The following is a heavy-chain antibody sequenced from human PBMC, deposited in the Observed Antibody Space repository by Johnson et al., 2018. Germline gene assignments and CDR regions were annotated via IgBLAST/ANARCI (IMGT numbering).Heavy chain of an antibody. Sequence: VQLQESGGGLVQXGGSLRLSCVASGFPFSDHWTFWVRQPPGKGLEWVSRIKGDGSTTTYADSVRGRFPISRDISKNTLYLQMNSLRAEDTAVYFCAKASSSWSYHYYMDVWGQGTMVTVSS. CDR3: AKASSSWSYHYYMDV. V-gene: IGHV3-74*01. CDR2: IKGDGSTT. D-gene: IGHD6-13*01. J-gene: IGHJ6*03. CDR1: GFPFSDHW.